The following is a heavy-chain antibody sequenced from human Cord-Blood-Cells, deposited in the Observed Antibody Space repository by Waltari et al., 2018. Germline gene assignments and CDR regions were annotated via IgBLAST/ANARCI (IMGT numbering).Heavy chain of an antibody. CDR3: ARTYSGSSKYAFDI. J-gene: IGHJ3*02. CDR1: GFTFSSSW. Sequence: EVQLVESGGGLVQPGGSLRLSCAASGFTFSSSWMHWATQAPGKGLVWVSRINSDGSSTSYADSVKGRFTISRDNAKNTLYLQMNSLRAEDTAVYYCARTYSGSSKYAFDIWGQGTMVTVSS. D-gene: IGHD1-26*01. V-gene: IGHV3-74*01. CDR2: INSDGSST.